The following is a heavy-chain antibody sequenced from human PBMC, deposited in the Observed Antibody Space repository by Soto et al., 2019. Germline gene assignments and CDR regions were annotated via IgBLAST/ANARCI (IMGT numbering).Heavy chain of an antibody. CDR3: ASDRGLRYFDWLPSSGMDV. D-gene: IGHD3-9*01. CDR1: GYTFTSYY. V-gene: IGHV1-46*01. Sequence: ASVKVSCKASGYTFTSYYMHWVRQAPGQGLEWMGIINPSGGSTSYAQKFQGRVTMTRDTSTSTVYMELSSLRSEDTAVYYCASDRGLRYFDWLPSSGMDVWGKGTTVTVSS. J-gene: IGHJ6*04. CDR2: INPSGGST.